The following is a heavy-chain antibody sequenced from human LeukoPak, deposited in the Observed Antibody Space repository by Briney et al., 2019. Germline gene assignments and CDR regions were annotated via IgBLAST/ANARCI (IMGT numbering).Heavy chain of an antibody. Sequence: GGSLRLSCAASGFTFSNAWMSWVRQAPGKGLEWVANIKQDGSEKYYVDSVKGRFTISRDNAKNSLYLQMNSLRAEDTAVYYCARAGIAAAGLFDYWGQGTLVTVSS. V-gene: IGHV3-7*01. D-gene: IGHD6-13*01. J-gene: IGHJ4*02. CDR2: IKQDGSEK. CDR3: ARAGIAAAGLFDY. CDR1: GFTFSNAW.